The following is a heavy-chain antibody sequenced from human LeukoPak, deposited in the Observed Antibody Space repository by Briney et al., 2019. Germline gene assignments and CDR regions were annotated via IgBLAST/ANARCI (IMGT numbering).Heavy chain of an antibody. J-gene: IGHJ4*02. CDR1: GGSFSGYY. CDR3: VRGVAAGLDY. D-gene: IGHD6-13*01. Sequence: SETLSLTCAVYGGSFSGYYWSWIRQPPGKGLEWIGEINHSGSTNYNPSLKSRVTISVDTSKNQFSLQLSSVTAADTAVYYCVRGVAAGLDYWGQGTLVTVSS. CDR2: INHSGST. V-gene: IGHV4-34*01.